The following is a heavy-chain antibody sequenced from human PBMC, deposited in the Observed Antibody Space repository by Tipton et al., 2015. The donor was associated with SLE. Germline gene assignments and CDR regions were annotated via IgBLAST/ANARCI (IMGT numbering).Heavy chain of an antibody. CDR1: GFTVSNNH. Sequence: SLRLSCAASGFTVSNNHMSWVRQAPGKGLEWVSVIYGGGSTYYAEAVQGRFTISRDKSKNTLYLQMNSLTAEDTAVYYCAREKSSDAIFSHYNYGMDVWGRGTTVTVSS. D-gene: IGHD2-2*02. CDR2: IYGGGST. CDR3: AREKSSDAIFSHYNYGMDV. V-gene: IGHV3-66*01. J-gene: IGHJ6*02.